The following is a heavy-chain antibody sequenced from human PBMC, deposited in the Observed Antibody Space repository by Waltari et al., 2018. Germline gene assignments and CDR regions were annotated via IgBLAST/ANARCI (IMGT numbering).Heavy chain of an antibody. CDR3: ARYRIAARPWFDY. V-gene: IGHV1-69*01. D-gene: IGHD6-25*01. Sequence: QVQLVQSWAEVKKPGASVKLSCKASAATFSSYAISWDRQAPGQGLEWMGVIIPTFGTANYAQKFQGRVTITADESTSTDYMELSSLRSEDTAVYYCARYRIAARPWFDYWGQGTLVTVSS. CDR2: IIPTFGTA. CDR1: AATFSSYA. J-gene: IGHJ4*02.